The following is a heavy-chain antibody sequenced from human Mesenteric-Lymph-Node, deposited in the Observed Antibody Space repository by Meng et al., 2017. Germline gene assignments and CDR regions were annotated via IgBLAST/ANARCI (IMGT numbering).Heavy chain of an antibody. D-gene: IGHD2-2*01. CDR2: LTNNGSSA. V-gene: IGHV3-23*05. Sequence: GESLKISCAASGFSFSSYAISWVRQAPGKGLEWVSTLTNNGSSAYYADSVKGRFTISRDNSKNTLYLQMSSLGADDTAVYYCAKRSGYCGTIRCWYFDSWGQGTLVTVSS. CDR1: GFSFSSYA. J-gene: IGHJ4*02. CDR3: AKRSGYCGTIRCWYFDS.